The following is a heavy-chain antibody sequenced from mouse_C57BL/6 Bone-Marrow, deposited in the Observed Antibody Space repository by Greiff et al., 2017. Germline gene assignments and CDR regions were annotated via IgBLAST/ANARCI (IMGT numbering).Heavy chain of an antibody. Sequence: EVKLVESGGGLVKPGGSLKLSCAASGFTFSSYAMSWVRQTPEKRLEWVATISDGGSYTYYPDNVKGRFTISRDNAKNNLYLQMSHLKSEDTAMYYCAREATVVAHCGQGTLVTVSA. CDR1: GFTFSSYA. CDR2: ISDGGSYT. D-gene: IGHD1-1*01. CDR3: AREATVVAH. V-gene: IGHV5-4*01. J-gene: IGHJ3*01.